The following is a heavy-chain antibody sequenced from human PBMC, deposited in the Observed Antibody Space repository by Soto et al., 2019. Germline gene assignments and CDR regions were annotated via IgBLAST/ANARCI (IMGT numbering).Heavy chain of an antibody. CDR2: INTVNGYT. V-gene: IGHV1-3*04. J-gene: IGHJ4*02. Sequence: ASVKVSCKASGYTFVSHAMQWVRQAPGQRLEWMGWINTVNGYTKYSQRLQGRVTITRDTSASTAYMELSSLRSEDTAVYYCAREGPYSGSYLFDYWGQGTLVTVSS. D-gene: IGHD1-26*01. CDR3: AREGPYSGSYLFDY. CDR1: GYTFVSHA.